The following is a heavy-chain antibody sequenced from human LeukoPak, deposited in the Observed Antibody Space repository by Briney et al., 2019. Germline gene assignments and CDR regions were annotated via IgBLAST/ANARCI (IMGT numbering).Heavy chain of an antibody. J-gene: IGHJ4*02. V-gene: IGHV3-11*04. CDR2: ISSSAGTI. CDR3: ASNYDSSGYYGLDY. D-gene: IGHD3-22*01. Sequence: PGGSLRLSCAASGFTFRDYYMSWIRQAPGKGLEWISYISSSAGTIHYVDSVKGRFTISRDNAKNSLYLQMDSLRVEDTAVYYCASNYDSSGYYGLDYWGQGTLVTVTS. CDR1: GFTFRDYY.